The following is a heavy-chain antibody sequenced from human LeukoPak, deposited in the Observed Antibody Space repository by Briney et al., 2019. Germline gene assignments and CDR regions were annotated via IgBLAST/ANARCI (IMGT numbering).Heavy chain of an antibody. Sequence: GGSLRLSCAASGLTFSTYTMNWVRQAPGKGLEWVSSISSSSSYIYYADSVKGRFTISRDNAKNSLYLQMNSLRAEDTAVYYCASWVLLSGASGYSYGYDYWGQGTLVTVSS. CDR2: ISSSSSYI. CDR1: GLTFSTYT. D-gene: IGHD5-18*01. J-gene: IGHJ4*02. V-gene: IGHV3-21*01. CDR3: ASWVLLSGASGYSYGYDY.